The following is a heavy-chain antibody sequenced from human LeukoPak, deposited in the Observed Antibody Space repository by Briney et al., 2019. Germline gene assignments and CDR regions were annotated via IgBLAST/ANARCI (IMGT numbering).Heavy chain of an antibody. CDR1: GFTFGDYA. D-gene: IGHD2-2*01. CDR2: ISWNSGSI. CDR3: AKGTPYCSSTSCYPSYYFDY. J-gene: IGHJ4*02. Sequence: GGSLRLSCAASGFTFGDYAMHWVRQAPGKGLEWVSGISWNSGSIGYADSVKGRFTISRDNAKNSLYLQMNSLRAEDTALYYCAKGTPYCSSTSCYPSYYFDYWGQGTLVTVSS. V-gene: IGHV3-9*01.